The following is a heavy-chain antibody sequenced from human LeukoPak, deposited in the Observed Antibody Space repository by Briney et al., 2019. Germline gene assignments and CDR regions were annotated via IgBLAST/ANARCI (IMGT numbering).Heavy chain of an antibody. CDR2: INPSGGST. CDR1: GYTFTSYY. CDR3: ARLYCGSTSCYSPFDY. D-gene: IGHD2-2*02. Sequence: ASVKVSCKASGYTFTSYYMHWVRQAPGQGLEWMGIINPSGGSTSYAQKFQGRVTMTRDTSTSTVYMELSSLRSEDTAVYYCARLYCGSTSCYSPFDYWGQGTLVTVSS. V-gene: IGHV1-46*01. J-gene: IGHJ4*02.